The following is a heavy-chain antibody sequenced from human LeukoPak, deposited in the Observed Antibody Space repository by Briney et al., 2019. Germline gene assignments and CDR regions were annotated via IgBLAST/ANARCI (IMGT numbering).Heavy chain of an antibody. CDR1: GYTFTGYY. J-gene: IGHJ4*02. Sequence: GASVKVSCKASGYTFTGYYIHWVRQAPGQGLEWMGWINPNSGGTHYAQKLQGRVTMTTDTSTSTAYMELRSLRSDDTAVYYCAREAAAMYQLWPSPTDYWGQGTLVTVSS. CDR3: AREAAAMYQLWPSPTDY. D-gene: IGHD2-2*01. V-gene: IGHV1-2*02. CDR2: INPNSGGT.